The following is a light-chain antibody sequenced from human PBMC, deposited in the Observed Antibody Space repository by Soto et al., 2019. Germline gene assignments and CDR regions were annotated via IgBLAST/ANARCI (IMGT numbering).Light chain of an antibody. CDR2: DAS. Sequence: EIVLTQSPATPSLSPGERATLSCRASQSVSSFLAWYQQKPGQAPRLLIYDASNRATGIPARFSGSGSGTDFTLTISSLEPEDFAVYYCQQRSNWPPTFGQGTKVESK. V-gene: IGKV3-11*01. CDR3: QQRSNWPPT. CDR1: QSVSSF. J-gene: IGKJ1*01.